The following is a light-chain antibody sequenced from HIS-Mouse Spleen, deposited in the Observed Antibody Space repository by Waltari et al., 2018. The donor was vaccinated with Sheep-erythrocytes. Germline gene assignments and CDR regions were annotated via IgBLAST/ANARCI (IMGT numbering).Light chain of an antibody. Sequence: QSALTQPASVSGSPGQSITISCTGTSSDVGSYNRVPWYQQHPGKAPKLMIYEGSKRPSGVSNRFSCSKSGNTASLTISGLQAEDEADYYCCSYAGSSTPWVFGGGTKLTVL. CDR1: SSDVGSYNR. CDR2: EGS. J-gene: IGLJ3*02. V-gene: IGLV2-23*01. CDR3: CSYAGSSTPWV.